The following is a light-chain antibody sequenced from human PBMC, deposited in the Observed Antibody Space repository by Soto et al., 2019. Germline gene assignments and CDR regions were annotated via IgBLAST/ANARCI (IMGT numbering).Light chain of an antibody. Sequence: EIVLPQSPGTLSLSPGERATLSCRASQSVSSRDLAWYQQKPGQAPRPLIYGASSRATGIPDRFSGSGSGTDFSLTISRLEPEDFEVYYCPQYGSASWTFGQRIKVDIK. CDR3: PQYGSASWT. CDR1: QSVSSRD. CDR2: GAS. J-gene: IGKJ1*01. V-gene: IGKV3-20*01.